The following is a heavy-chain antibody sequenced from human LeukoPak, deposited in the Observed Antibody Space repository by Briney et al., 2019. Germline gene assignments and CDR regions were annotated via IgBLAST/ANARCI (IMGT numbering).Heavy chain of an antibody. D-gene: IGHD3-3*01. CDR2: ISGSGGST. CDR1: GFTFSSYA. Sequence: GGSLRLSCAASGFTFSSYAMNWVRQAPGKGLEWVSAISGSGGSTYYADSVKGRFTISRDNSKNTLHLQMNRLRAEDTAVYYCAKDAQGGNEWNFDYWGQGTLVTV. J-gene: IGHJ4*02. CDR3: AKDAQGGNEWNFDY. V-gene: IGHV3-23*01.